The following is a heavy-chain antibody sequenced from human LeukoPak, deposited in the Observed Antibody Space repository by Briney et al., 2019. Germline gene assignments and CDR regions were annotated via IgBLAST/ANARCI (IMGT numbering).Heavy chain of an antibody. V-gene: IGHV3-23*01. CDR2: ISGGGESP. J-gene: IGHJ4*02. CDR3: ARDRNYPRDQFDY. D-gene: IGHD4-11*01. CDR1: GFTFGSYA. Sequence: GGSLRLSCAASGFTFGSYAMSWVRQAPGKGLEWVSAISGGGESPWYADSVRGRSTISRDNSKNTVSLQMQSLRAEDTAVYFCARDRNYPRDQFDYWGQGTLVTVSS.